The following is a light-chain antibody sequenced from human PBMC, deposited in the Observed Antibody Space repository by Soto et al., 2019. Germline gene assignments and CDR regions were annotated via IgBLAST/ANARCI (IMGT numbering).Light chain of an antibody. J-gene: IGKJ3*01. CDR1: QGIANY. Sequence: DIQMTQSPSSLSASVGDRVTITCRASQGIANYLAWYQQKPGKVPKLLIYAASPLEPGVPSRFSGSGFGTEFTLSISSLPPEDFATYYCQKYNGAQFTFGPGTKVDIK. CDR3: QKYNGAQFT. V-gene: IGKV1-27*01. CDR2: AAS.